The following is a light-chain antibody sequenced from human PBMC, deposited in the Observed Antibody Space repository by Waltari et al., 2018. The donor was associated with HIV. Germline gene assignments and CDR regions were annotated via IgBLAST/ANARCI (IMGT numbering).Light chain of an antibody. Sequence: QTVVTQVPSLTVSLGGPVTLTCASSPGPVTTGFYPTWFQRNPGHPPSALTYSTSNKYSWTPARFSGSLLGGKAALTLSGVQPEDEAEYYCLLYYGGARLVFGGGTKLTVL. V-gene: IGLV7-43*01. CDR1: PGPVTTGFY. CDR2: STS. CDR3: LLYYGGARLV. J-gene: IGLJ2*01.